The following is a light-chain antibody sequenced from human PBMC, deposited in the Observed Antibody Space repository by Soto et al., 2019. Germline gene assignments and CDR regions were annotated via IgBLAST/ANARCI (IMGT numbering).Light chain of an antibody. CDR3: SSYTTTSTLV. CDR2: EVR. J-gene: IGLJ3*02. CDR1: SSDIGTYKY. Sequence: QSVLTQPASVSGSPGQSITISCTGTSSDIGTYKYVSWYQQRPGEAPKLIISEVRNRPSGISYRFTGSKSGNTASLTISGLQAEDEADYYCSSYTTTSTLVFGGGTKLTVL. V-gene: IGLV2-14*01.